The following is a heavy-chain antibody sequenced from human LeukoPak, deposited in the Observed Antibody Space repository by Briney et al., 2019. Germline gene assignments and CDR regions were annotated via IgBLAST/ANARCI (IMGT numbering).Heavy chain of an antibody. CDR3: ARCNGDYDCFDP. CDR2: IYHSGGT. J-gene: IGHJ5*02. CDR1: GGSIRSGDYY. Sequence: PSQTLSLTCTVSGGSIRSGDYYWSWIRQPPGKGLEWIGYIYHSGGTYYNPSLKSRVTISIDRSKNQFSLKLSSVTAADTAVYYCARCNGDYDCFDPWGQGTLVTVSS. D-gene: IGHD4-17*01. V-gene: IGHV4-30-2*01.